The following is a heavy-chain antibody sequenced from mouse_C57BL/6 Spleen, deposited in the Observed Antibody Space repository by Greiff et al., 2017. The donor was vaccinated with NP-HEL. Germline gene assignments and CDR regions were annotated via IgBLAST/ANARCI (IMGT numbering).Heavy chain of an antibody. D-gene: IGHD1-1*01. J-gene: IGHJ1*03. CDR2: IYPGGGYT. Sequence: QVQLQQSGAELVRPGTSVKMSCKASGYTFTNYWIGWAKQRPGHGLEWIGDIYPGGGYTNYNEKFKGKATLTADKSSSTAYMQFSSLTSEDSAIYYCARRAITTVPPGYFDVWGTGTTVTVSS. CDR3: ARRAITTVPPGYFDV. V-gene: IGHV1-63*01. CDR1: GYTFTNYW.